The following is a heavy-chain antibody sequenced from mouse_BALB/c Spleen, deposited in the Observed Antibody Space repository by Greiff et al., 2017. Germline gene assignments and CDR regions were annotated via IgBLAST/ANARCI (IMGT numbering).Heavy chain of an antibody. CDR3: ARHEAYDRYWFAY. CDR1: GFTFSSYA. Sequence: EVKLVESGGGLVKPGGSLKLSCAASGFTFSSYAMSWVRQTPEKRLEWVATISSGGSYTYYPDSVKGRFTISRDNAKNTLYLQMSSLRSEDTAMYYCARHEAYDRYWFAYWGQGTLVTVSA. J-gene: IGHJ3*01. CDR2: ISSGGSYT. V-gene: IGHV5-9-3*01. D-gene: IGHD2-14*01.